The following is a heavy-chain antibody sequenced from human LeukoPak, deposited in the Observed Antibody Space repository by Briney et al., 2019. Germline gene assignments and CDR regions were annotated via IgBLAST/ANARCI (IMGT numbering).Heavy chain of an antibody. D-gene: IGHD3-10*01. CDR2: IYRSGST. CDR3: AREGLNMVRGIIPKEAWGWFDP. Sequence: SETLSLTCTVSGGSISSGSYYWNWIRQPAGKGLEWIGRIYRSGSTNYNPSLKSRVTISVDTSKNQFSLKLSSVTAADTAVYYCAREGLNMVRGIIPKEAWGWFDPWGQGTLVTVSS. V-gene: IGHV4-61*02. J-gene: IGHJ5*02. CDR1: GGSISSGSYY.